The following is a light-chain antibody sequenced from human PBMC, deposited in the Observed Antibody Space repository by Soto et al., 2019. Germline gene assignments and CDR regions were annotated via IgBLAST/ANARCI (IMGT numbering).Light chain of an antibody. CDR2: AAS. J-gene: IGKJ3*01. Sequence: DIQMPQSPSSLSASVGDRVTITCRASQSISNYLNWYQQKPGKAPKLLIYAASSLQSGVPSRFSGSGSGTDFTLTISSLQPEDFATYSCQQSYTTLFTFGPGTNVDIK. CDR1: QSISNY. CDR3: QQSYTTLFT. V-gene: IGKV1-39*01.